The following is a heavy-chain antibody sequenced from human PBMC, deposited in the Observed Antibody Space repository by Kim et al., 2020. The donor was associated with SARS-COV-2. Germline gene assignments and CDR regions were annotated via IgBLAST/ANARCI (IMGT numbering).Heavy chain of an antibody. CDR3: TKALYSSSDYYYYGMDV. Sequence: GGSLRLSCAASGFTFGDYAMHWVRQAPGKGLEWVSGISWNSGSIGYADSVKGRFTISRDNAKNSLYLQMNSLRAEDTALYYCTKALYSSSDYYYYGMDVWGQGNTVTVSS. CDR1: GFTFGDYA. V-gene: IGHV3-9*01. J-gene: IGHJ6*02. D-gene: IGHD6-6*01. CDR2: ISWNSGSI.